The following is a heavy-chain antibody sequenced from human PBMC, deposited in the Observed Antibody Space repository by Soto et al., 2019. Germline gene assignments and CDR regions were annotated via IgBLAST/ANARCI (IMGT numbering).Heavy chain of an antibody. J-gene: IGHJ4*02. V-gene: IGHV1-69*06. Sequence: QERLVQSGAEVRKPGSSVKVSCKVTGGTSTRYAINWVRQAPGQGLEWMGGIVPMFGTSKYAQKFQGRVTITADTSTTIAYMELRSLRSEATAVYYCSRGSEYDFWSGYLWGQGTLVSVSS. D-gene: IGHD3-3*01. CDR3: SRGSEYDFWSGYL. CDR2: IVPMFGTS. CDR1: GGTSTRYA.